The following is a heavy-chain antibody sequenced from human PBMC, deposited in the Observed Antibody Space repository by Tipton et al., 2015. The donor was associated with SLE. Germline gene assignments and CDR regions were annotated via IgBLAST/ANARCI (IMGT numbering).Heavy chain of an antibody. CDR2: MNPNSGNT. D-gene: IGHD5-24*01. J-gene: IGHJ4*02. Sequence: QLVQPGAEVKKPGASVKVSCKASGYTFTSFDINWVRQATGQGLEWMGWMNPNSGNTAYAQKFQGRVTMTRDTSISTAYMELSSLRSEDTAVYYCARAPPQLGFDYWGQGTLVTVPS. CDR1: GYTFTSFD. V-gene: IGHV1-8*01. CDR3: ARAPPQLGFDY.